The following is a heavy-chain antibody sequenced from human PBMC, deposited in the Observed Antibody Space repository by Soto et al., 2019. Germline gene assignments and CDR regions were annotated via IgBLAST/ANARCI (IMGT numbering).Heavy chain of an antibody. D-gene: IGHD3-10*01. CDR2: INHSGST. J-gene: IGHJ6*02. Sequence: SETLSLTCAVYGGSFSGYYWSWIRQPPGKGLEWIGEINHSGSTNYNPSLKGRVTISVDTSMNQFSLKLSSVTAADTAVYYCARDRLTMVRGVMGYYYYGMDVWGQGTTVTVSS. CDR3: ARDRLTMVRGVMGYYYYGMDV. CDR1: GGSFSGYY. V-gene: IGHV4-34*01.